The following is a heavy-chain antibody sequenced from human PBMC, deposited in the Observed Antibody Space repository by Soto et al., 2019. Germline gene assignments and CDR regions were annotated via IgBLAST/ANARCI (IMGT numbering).Heavy chain of an antibody. J-gene: IGHJ5*02. CDR3: AKDRQAYDFWSGYYGDWFDP. CDR1: GFTFSTYA. D-gene: IGHD3-3*01. CDR2: ISGSGGST. Sequence: GGSLRLSCAASGFTFSTYAMDWVRQAPGKGLEWVSAISGSGGSTYYAEYVKGRFTISRDNSKNTLYQQMNSLRAEDTAVYYFAKDRQAYDFWSGYYGDWFDPWGQGTLVTVSS. V-gene: IGHV3-23*01.